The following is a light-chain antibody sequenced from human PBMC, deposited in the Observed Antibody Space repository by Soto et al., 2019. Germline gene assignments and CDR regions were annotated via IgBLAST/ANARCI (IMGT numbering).Light chain of an antibody. CDR2: TNN. CDR3: QSYDSRLSAYV. J-gene: IGLJ1*01. CDR1: SSNIGAGFD. Sequence: QCVLTQPPSVSGAPGQRVAISCTWSSSNIGAGFDVHWYLQLPGTAPKLLVYTNNNRPSGVPDRFSGSKSDTSASLAINGLQAEDEADYYCQSYDSRLSAYVFGTGTKVTVL. V-gene: IGLV1-40*01.